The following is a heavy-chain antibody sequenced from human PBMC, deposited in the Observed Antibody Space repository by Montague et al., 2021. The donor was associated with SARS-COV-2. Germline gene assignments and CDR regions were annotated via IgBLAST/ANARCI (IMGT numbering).Heavy chain of an antibody. D-gene: IGHD6-19*01. V-gene: IGHV6-1*01. CDR1: GDSVSSNSVA. J-gene: IGHJ4*02. CDR2: TYYRSKWYS. CDR3: VRYSGWFYFDF. Sequence: CAISGDSVSSNSVAWSWNRQYLSRGLEWLGRTYYRSKWYSDYAPXVRGRLTVNPDASKNEFSLELNYVTPEDTAVYYCVRYSGWFYFDFWGQGTLVTVSS.